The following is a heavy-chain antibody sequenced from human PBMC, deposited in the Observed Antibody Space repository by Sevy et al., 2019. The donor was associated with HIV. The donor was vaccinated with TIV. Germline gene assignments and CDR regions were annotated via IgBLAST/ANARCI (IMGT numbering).Heavy chain of an antibody. D-gene: IGHD3-3*01. J-gene: IGHJ3*02. Sequence: SETLSLTCTVSGGSISSYHWSWIRQPPGKGLEWIGYIYYSGSTNYNPSLKSRVTISVDTSKNQFSLKLSSVTAADTAVYYCARVPGKTYYDFWSGYVGAFDIWGQGTMVTVSS. V-gene: IGHV4-59*13. CDR1: GGSISSYH. CDR2: IYYSGST. CDR3: ARVPGKTYYDFWSGYVGAFDI.